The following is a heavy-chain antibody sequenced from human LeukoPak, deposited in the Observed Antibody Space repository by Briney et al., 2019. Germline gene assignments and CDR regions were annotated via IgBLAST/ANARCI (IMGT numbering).Heavy chain of an antibody. CDR3: AREAPLWFGELSLLFDY. CDR1: GNFVSSYF. CDR2: IYTSGST. J-gene: IGHJ4*02. Sequence: TSETLSLTCTVSGNFVSSYFWSWIRQPAGKGLEWIGRIYTSGSTNYNPSLKSRVTMSVDTSKNQFSLKLSSVTAADTAVYYCAREAPLWFGELSLLFDYWGQGTLVTVSS. V-gene: IGHV4-4*07. D-gene: IGHD3-10*01.